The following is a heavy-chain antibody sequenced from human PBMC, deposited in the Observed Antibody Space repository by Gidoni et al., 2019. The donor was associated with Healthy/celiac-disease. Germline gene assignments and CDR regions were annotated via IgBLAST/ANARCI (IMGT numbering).Heavy chain of an antibody. CDR3: AKAAVFEFRYYFDY. CDR2: IGGSGGST. Sequence: EGQRLESGGGLVQLGGSLRLSCAAAGLTFSSYAMSWVRQAPGKGLEWVSAIGGSGGSTYYADSVKGRFTISRDNSKNTLYLQMNSLRAEDTAVYYCAKAAVFEFRYYFDYWGQGTLVTVSS. V-gene: IGHV3-23*01. J-gene: IGHJ4*02. CDR1: GLTFSSYA. D-gene: IGHD6-25*01.